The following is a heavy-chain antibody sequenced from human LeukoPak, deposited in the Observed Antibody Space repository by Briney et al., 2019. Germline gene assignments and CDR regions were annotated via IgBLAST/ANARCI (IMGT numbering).Heavy chain of an antibody. CDR2: IYHSGTT. CDR3: ARVDSGTYYMPFDY. CDR1: GGSLMPYY. Sequence: AETLSLTCTVSGGSLMPYYWSWIRQPPGKGLEWIGYIYHSGTTNYSPPLKGRATLSVDTSKNQISLRLSSVTAADTAVYFCARVDSGTYYMPFDYWGQGSLVTVSS. D-gene: IGHD1-26*01. V-gene: IGHV4-59*01. J-gene: IGHJ4*02.